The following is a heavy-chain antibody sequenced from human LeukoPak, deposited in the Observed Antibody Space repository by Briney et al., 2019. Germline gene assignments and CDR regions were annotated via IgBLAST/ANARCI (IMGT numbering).Heavy chain of an antibody. CDR3: AKDQGDYYDSSGYYPPGDY. D-gene: IGHD3-22*01. J-gene: IGHJ4*02. Sequence: SGGSLRLSCAASGFIFSSYAMSWVRQAPGKGLEWVSAISGSGGSTYYADSVKGRFTISRDNSKNTLYLQMNSLRAEDTAVYYCAKDQGDYYDSSGYYPPGDYWGQGTLVTVSS. V-gene: IGHV3-23*01. CDR2: ISGSGGST. CDR1: GFIFSSYA.